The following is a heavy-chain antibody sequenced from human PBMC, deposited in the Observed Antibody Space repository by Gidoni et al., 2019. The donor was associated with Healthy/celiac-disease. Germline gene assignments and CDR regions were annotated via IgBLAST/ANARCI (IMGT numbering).Heavy chain of an antibody. CDR3: ARDMSTVVRGWWFDP. Sequence: EVQLVESGGGLVKPGGSLRLSCAASGFTFRSYSMNWVRQAPGKGLAWVSSISSSSSYIYYADSVKGRFTISRDNAKNSLYLQMNSLRAEDTAVYYCARDMSTVVRGWWFDPWGQGTLVTVSS. CDR1: GFTFRSYS. J-gene: IGHJ5*02. D-gene: IGHD4-17*01. CDR2: ISSSSSYI. V-gene: IGHV3-21*01.